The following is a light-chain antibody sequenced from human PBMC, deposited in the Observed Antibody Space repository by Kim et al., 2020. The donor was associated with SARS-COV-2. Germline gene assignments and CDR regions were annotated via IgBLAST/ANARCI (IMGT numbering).Light chain of an antibody. Sequence: SYELTQPPSVSVSPGQTASITCSGDKLGDKYACWYQQKPGQSPVLVIYQDSKRPSGIPERFSGSNSGNTATLTISGTQAMDGADYYCQAWDSSTYVFVTGTKVTVL. J-gene: IGLJ1*01. CDR1: KLGDKY. V-gene: IGLV3-1*01. CDR3: QAWDSSTYV. CDR2: QDS.